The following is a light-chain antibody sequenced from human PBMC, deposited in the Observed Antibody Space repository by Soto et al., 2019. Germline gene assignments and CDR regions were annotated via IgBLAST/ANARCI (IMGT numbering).Light chain of an antibody. V-gene: IGKV3-15*01. J-gene: IGKJ2*01. CDR1: QSVSSN. Sequence: EIVMTQSPANLSVSPGERATLSCRASQSVSSNLAWYQQKPGQAPRLLIYGASTRATGIPARFSGSGSGTEFTLTISSLQSADFAVYYCQQYNNWPPMYTFGQGTKLEIK. CDR2: GAS. CDR3: QQYNNWPPMYT.